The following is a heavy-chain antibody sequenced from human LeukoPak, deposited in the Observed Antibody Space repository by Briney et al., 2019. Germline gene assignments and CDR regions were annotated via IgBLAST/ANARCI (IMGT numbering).Heavy chain of an antibody. D-gene: IGHD5-18*01. Sequence: ASVKVSCKASGYTFTSYAMNWVRQAPGQGLEWMGWINTNTGNPTYAQGFTGRCVFSLDTSVSTAYLQISSLKAEDTAVYYCARPGRGGYSYGQSFDYWGQGTLVTVSS. V-gene: IGHV7-4-1*02. CDR2: INTNTGNP. CDR1: GYTFTSYA. J-gene: IGHJ4*02. CDR3: ARPGRGGYSYGQSFDY.